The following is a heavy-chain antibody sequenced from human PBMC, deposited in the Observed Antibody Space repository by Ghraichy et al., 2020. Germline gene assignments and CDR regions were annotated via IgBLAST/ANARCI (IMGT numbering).Heavy chain of an antibody. D-gene: IGHD2-15*01. Sequence: SETLSLTCTVSGGSISSSSYYWGWIRQPPGKGLEWIGSIYYSGSTYYNPSLKSRVTISVDTSKNQFSLKLSSVTAADTAVYYCASEGGSSVVARLLSIDYWGQGTLVTVSS. CDR3: ASEGGSSVVARLLSIDY. CDR1: GGSISSSSYY. CDR2: IYYSGST. V-gene: IGHV4-39*07. J-gene: IGHJ4*02.